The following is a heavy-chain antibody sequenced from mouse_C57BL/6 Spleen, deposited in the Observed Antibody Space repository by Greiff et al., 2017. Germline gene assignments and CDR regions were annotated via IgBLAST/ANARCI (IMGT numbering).Heavy chain of an antibody. J-gene: IGHJ4*01. Sequence: EVQRVESGGDLVKPGGSLKLSCAASGFTFSSYGMSWVRQTPDKRLEWVATISSGGSYTYYPDSVKGRFTISRDNAKNTLYLQMSSLKSEDTAMYYCARGGYYNAMDYWGQGTSVTVSS. CDR3: ARGGYYNAMDY. CDR1: GFTFSSYG. V-gene: IGHV5-6*01. D-gene: IGHD2-12*01. CDR2: ISSGGSYT.